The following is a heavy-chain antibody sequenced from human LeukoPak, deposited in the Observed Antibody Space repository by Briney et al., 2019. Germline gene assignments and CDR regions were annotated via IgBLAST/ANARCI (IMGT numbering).Heavy chain of an antibody. Sequence: SEALSLTCAVYGGSFSGYYWSWIRQPPGKGLEWIGEINHSGSTNYNPSLKSRVTISVDTSKNQFSLKLSSVTAADTAVYYCARVAGGYSGYDYPGGDYWGQGTLVTVSS. CDR3: ARVAGGYSGYDYPGGDY. V-gene: IGHV4-34*01. CDR2: INHSGST. D-gene: IGHD5-12*01. J-gene: IGHJ4*02. CDR1: GGSFSGYY.